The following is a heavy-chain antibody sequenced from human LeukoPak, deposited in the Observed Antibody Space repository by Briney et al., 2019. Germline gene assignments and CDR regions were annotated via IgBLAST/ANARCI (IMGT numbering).Heavy chain of an antibody. CDR1: GGSISSSRYY. V-gene: IGHV4-39*07. J-gene: IGHJ5*02. CDR2: ISYSGSS. D-gene: IGHD4-17*01. CDR3: VRDDNGDYTRRFDP. Sequence: PSETLSLTCTVSGGSISSSRYYWGWIRQPPGKGLEWIASISYSGSSYYNPSLKSRVTISVDTSKNQVSLQLSSVTAADTAVYYCVRDDNGDYTRRFDPWGQGTLVTVSS.